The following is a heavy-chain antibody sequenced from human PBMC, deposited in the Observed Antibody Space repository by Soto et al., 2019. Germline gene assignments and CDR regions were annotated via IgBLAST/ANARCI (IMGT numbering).Heavy chain of an antibody. CDR1: GFTFSSYA. V-gene: IGHV3-23*01. J-gene: IGHJ6*02. Sequence: EVQLLEAGGGLVQPGGSQRLSCAASGFTFSSYAMTWFGQAPGKGLEWFSTLSGSGGSTYYAASVKGRFTISRDNSKDTLYLEMNSLRGEDTAVYFCAKQQGPGTPYYYAMDVWGQGTAVTVSS. CDR3: AKQQGPGTPYYYAMDV. D-gene: IGHD1-1*01. CDR2: LSGSGGST.